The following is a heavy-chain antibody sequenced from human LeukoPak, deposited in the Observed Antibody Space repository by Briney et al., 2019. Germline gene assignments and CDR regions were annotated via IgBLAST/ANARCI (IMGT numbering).Heavy chain of an antibody. CDR1: GGTFSSYA. D-gene: IGHD1-1*01. CDR3: ARGLGIWNLTEFDY. CDR2: IIPIFGTA. J-gene: IGHJ4*02. V-gene: IGHV1-69*05. Sequence: SVKVSCKASGGTFSSYAISWVRQAPGQGLEWMGGIIPIFGTANYAQKFQGRVTITTDESTSTAYMELSSLRSEDTAVYYCARGLGIWNLTEFDYWGQGTLVTVSS.